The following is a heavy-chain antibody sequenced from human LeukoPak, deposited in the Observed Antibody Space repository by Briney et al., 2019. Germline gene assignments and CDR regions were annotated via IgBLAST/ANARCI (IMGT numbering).Heavy chain of an antibody. CDR3: ARTLTTATWDY. J-gene: IGHJ4*02. Sequence: ASVKVSCKASGYTFTDYYFNWVRQAPGQGLEWMGWINPNSGGTHYAQNFQDRVTMTRDTSINTAYMELSRLRTDDTAVYYCARTLTTATWDYWGQGTPVTVSS. V-gene: IGHV1-2*02. CDR2: INPNSGGT. D-gene: IGHD3-9*01. CDR1: GYTFTDYY.